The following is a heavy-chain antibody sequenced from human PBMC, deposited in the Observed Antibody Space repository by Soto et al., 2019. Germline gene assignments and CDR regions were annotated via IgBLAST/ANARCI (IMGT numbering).Heavy chain of an antibody. V-gene: IGHV1-3*01. CDR3: ARGIATGQLDP. J-gene: IGHJ5*02. CDR2: INPDNGNT. CDR1: GCTFTRYT. D-gene: IGHD2-15*01. Sequence: ASVKVSCEASGCTFTRYTMNWVRQAPGQRLEWMGWINPDNGNTKSSQKFQDRVIITRDTSASTAYMDLSSLRSEDTAVYYCARGIATGQLDPWGQGTLVTVSS.